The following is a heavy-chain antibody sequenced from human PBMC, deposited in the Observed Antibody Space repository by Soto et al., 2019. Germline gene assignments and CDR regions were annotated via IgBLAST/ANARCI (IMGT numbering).Heavy chain of an antibody. J-gene: IGHJ4*02. CDR3: AKDIKSNLPAGYLDN. Sequence: EVQLVESGGGLVQPGRSLRLSCIASGFTFDDHAMHWVRQAPGKGLEWVSGISWNSGYIGYADSVKGRFTISRDNAKNSVHLQMNSLRAEDTAFYYCAKDIKSNLPAGYLDNWGQETLVTVSS. CDR2: ISWNSGYI. V-gene: IGHV3-9*01. CDR1: GFTFDDHA.